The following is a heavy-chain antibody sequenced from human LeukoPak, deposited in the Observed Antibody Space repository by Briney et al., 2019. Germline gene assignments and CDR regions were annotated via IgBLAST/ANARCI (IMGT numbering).Heavy chain of an antibody. V-gene: IGHV3-53*04. CDR1: GFTVSSNY. D-gene: IGHD6-6*01. Sequence: PGGSLRLSYAASGFTVSSNYMSWDRQAPGKGLEWVSVIYSGGSTYYADSVKGRFTISRHNSKNTLYLQMSSLRAEDTAVYFCARSAARLRYYYAMDVWGQGTTVTVCS. CDR2: IYSGGST. CDR3: ARSAARLRYYYAMDV. J-gene: IGHJ6*02.